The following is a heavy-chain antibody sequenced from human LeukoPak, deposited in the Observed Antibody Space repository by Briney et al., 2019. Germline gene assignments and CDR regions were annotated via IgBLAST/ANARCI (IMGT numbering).Heavy chain of an antibody. CDR3: ARLSRIVVVPAAMRSVDYYYMDV. CDR1: GGSFSGYY. CDR2: INHSGST. Sequence: SETLSLTCAVYGGSFSGYYWSWIRQPPGKGLEWIGEINHSGSTNYNPSPKSRVTISVDTSKNQFSLKLSSVTAADTAVYYCARLSRIVVVPAAMRSVDYYYMDVWGKGTTVTVSS. J-gene: IGHJ6*03. D-gene: IGHD2-2*01. V-gene: IGHV4-34*01.